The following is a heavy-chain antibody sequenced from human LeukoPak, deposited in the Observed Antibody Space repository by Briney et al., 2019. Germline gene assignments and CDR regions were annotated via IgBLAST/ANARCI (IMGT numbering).Heavy chain of an antibody. Sequence: SETLSLTCAVYGGSFSGYYWSWIRQPPGKGLEWIGEINHSGSTNYNPSLKSRVTISVDTSKNQFSLKLSSVTAADTAVYYCARARKRYDYVWGSYRPYYFDYWGQGTLVTVSS. D-gene: IGHD3-16*02. J-gene: IGHJ4*02. CDR3: ARARKRYDYVWGSYRPYYFDY. CDR2: INHSGST. CDR1: GGSFSGYY. V-gene: IGHV4-34*01.